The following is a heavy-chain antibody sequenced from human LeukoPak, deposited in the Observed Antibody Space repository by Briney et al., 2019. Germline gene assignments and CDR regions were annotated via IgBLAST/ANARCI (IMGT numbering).Heavy chain of an antibody. CDR1: AFTFRSYW. J-gene: IGHJ4*02. Sequence: PGGSLRLSCAASAFTFRSYWMTSVRQAPGNGLECVANIKEDGSEKYYVDSVKGRFTISRDNAKNSLYLQMNSLRVKDTAVYYCARGGFSSSWYISRDYWGQGTLVTVSS. CDR2: IKEDGSEK. V-gene: IGHV3-7*01. D-gene: IGHD6-13*01. CDR3: ARGGFSSSWYISRDY.